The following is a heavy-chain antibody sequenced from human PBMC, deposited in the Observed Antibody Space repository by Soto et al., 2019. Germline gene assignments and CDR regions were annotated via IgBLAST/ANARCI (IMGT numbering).Heavy chain of an antibody. Sequence: QVQLVQSGAEVKKPGASVKVSCKASGYTFTSYYMHWVRQAPGQGLEWMGIINPGGSSTSYAQKFQGRVTMTRDTSTSTVYMELSSLRSEDTAVYYCAGGNGRGAAVDWGQGTLVTVSS. CDR1: GYTFTSYY. CDR2: INPGGSST. V-gene: IGHV1-46*01. D-gene: IGHD1-26*01. CDR3: AGGNGRGAAVD. J-gene: IGHJ4*02.